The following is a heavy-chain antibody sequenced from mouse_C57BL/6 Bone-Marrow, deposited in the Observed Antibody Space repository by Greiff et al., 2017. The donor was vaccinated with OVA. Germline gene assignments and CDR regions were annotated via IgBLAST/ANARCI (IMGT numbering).Heavy chain of an antibody. CDR2: LHPGSGGT. CDR3: ARTGYYRGLAY. V-gene: IGHV1-54*01. J-gene: IGHJ3*01. D-gene: IGHD2-3*01. CDR1: GYAFTNYL. Sequence: QVQLQQSGAELVRPGTSVKVSCKASGYAFTNYLIVWVKQRPGQGLEWIGVLHPGSGGTNYNEKFKGKATLTADKSYSTAYRQLSSLTSEDSAVCFCARTGYYRGLAYWGQGTLVTVSA.